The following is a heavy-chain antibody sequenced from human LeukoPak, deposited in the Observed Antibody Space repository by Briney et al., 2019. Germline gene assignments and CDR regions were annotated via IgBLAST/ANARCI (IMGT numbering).Heavy chain of an antibody. D-gene: IGHD5-18*01. CDR3: ARHTARYFDL. CDR1: GGSFSGYY. CDR2: IYYSGST. V-gene: IGHV4-34*01. J-gene: IGHJ2*01. Sequence: SETLSLTCAVYGGSFSGYYWSWIRQPPGKGLEWIGSIYYSGSTYYNPSLKSRVTISVDTSKNQFSLKLSSVTAADTAVYYCARHTARYFDLWGRGTLVTVSS.